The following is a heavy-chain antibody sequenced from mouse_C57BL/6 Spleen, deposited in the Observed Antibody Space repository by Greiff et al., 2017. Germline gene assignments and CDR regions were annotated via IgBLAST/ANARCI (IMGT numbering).Heavy chain of an antibody. CDR3: ARGGDGYPYD. D-gene: IGHD2-3*01. CDR2: INPNNGGT. J-gene: IGHJ2*01. Sequence: EVQLQQSGPELVKPGASVKISCKASGYTFTDYYMNWVKQSHGKSLEWIGDINPNNGGTSYNQKFKGKATLTVDKSSSTAYMELRSLTSEDSAVYYCARGGDGYPYDWGQGTTLTVSS. CDR1: GYTFTDYY. V-gene: IGHV1-26*01.